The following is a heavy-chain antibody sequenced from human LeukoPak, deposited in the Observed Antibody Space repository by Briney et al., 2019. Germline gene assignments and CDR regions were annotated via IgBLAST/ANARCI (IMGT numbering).Heavy chain of an antibody. Sequence: KPSETLSLTCTGSGGSISSYYWSWIRQPPGKGLEWVGYIYYSGSTNYNPSLKSRVTISVDTSKNQFSLKLSSVTAADTAVYYCARGRPTVLRYFDWRTQSAGAFDIWGQGTMVTVSS. D-gene: IGHD3-9*01. V-gene: IGHV4-59*01. J-gene: IGHJ3*02. CDR3: ARGRPTVLRYFDWRTQSAGAFDI. CDR1: GGSISSYY. CDR2: IYYSGST.